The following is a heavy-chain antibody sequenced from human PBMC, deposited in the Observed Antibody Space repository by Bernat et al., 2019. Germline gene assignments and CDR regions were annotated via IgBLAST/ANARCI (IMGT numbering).Heavy chain of an antibody. CDR2: IYYSGST. CDR1: GGSISSSSYY. V-gene: IGHV4-39*01. CDR3: ARRYYYYGMDV. Sequence: QLQLQESGPGLVKPSETLSLTCTVSGGSISSSSYYWGWIRQPPGKGLEWIGSIYYSGSTYYNPSLKSRVTISVDTSKNQFSLKLRYVTAADTAVYYCARRYYYYGMDVWGQGTTVTVSS. J-gene: IGHJ6*02.